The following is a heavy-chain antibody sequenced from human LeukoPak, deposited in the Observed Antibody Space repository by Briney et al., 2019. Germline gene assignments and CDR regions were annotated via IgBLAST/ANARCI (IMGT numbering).Heavy chain of an antibody. D-gene: IGHD3-10*01. CDR1: GGTFSSYA. CDR3: ARPAPEAMVRGATDAFDI. J-gene: IGHJ3*02. Sequence: GASVKVSCKASGGTFSSYAISWVRQAPGQGLEWMGGIFPIFGTANYAQKFQGRVTITADESTSTAYMELSSLRSEDTAVYYRARPAPEAMVRGATDAFDIWGQGTMVTVSS. CDR2: IFPIFGTA. V-gene: IGHV1-69*13.